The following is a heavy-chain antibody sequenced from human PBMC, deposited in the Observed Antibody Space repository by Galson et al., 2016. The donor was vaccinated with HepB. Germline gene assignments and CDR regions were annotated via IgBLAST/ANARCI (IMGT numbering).Heavy chain of an antibody. CDR3: ARDMSSGWYWVYFDY. D-gene: IGHD6-19*01. V-gene: IGHV3-48*03. CDR1: GFTFRSYE. J-gene: IGHJ4*02. CDR2: ISSSGSTI. Sequence: SLRLSCAASGFTFRSYEMNWVRQAPGKGLEWVSYISSSGSTIKDADSVKGRFTISRDNAKNSLYLQMNSRRAEDTAVYYCARDMSSGWYWVYFDYWGQGTLVTVSS.